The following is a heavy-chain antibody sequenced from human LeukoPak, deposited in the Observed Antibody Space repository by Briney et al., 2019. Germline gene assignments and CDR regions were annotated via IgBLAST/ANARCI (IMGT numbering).Heavy chain of an antibody. CDR3: ARTPYDSSGYWFDP. Sequence: SETLSLTCTVPGYSISSVYYWGWIRQPPGKGLEWIANTFHSGSTYYNPSLKSRVTISIDTSKNQFSLKLSSVTAADTAVYYCARTPYDSSGYWFDPWGQGTLVTVSS. V-gene: IGHV4-38-2*02. CDR2: TFHSGST. CDR1: GYSISSVYY. J-gene: IGHJ5*02. D-gene: IGHD3-22*01.